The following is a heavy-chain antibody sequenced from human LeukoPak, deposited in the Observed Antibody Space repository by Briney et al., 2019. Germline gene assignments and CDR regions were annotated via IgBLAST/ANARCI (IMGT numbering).Heavy chain of an antibody. CDR2: VYNSGST. V-gene: IGHV4-59*02. Sequence: SETLSLTCSVSGASVSSHYWNWIRQPPGKGLEWISYVYNSGSTTYNPSLKSRVTISVDTSKNQFSLKLSSVIAADTAVYYCAKAGGGRPFDFWGQGTLVTVFS. D-gene: IGHD2-15*01. CDR3: AKAGGGRPFDF. CDR1: GASVSSHY. J-gene: IGHJ4*02.